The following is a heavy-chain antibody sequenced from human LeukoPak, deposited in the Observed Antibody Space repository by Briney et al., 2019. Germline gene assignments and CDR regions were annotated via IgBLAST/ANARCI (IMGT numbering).Heavy chain of an antibody. J-gene: IGHJ4*02. Sequence: SETLSLTCTVSGDSISSSSSAWGWIRQPPGKGLEWIGSIYYSGSTYYSPSLKSRVTMSVDTSKNQFSLKVSSLTAADTAVYYCARQQQLVSIDYWGQGTLVTVSS. CDR1: GDSISSSSSA. CDR3: ARQQQLVSIDY. CDR2: IYYSGST. D-gene: IGHD6-13*01. V-gene: IGHV4-39*01.